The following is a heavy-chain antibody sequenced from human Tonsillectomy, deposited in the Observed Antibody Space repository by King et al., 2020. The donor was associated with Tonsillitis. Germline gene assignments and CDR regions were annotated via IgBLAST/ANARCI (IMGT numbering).Heavy chain of an antibody. V-gene: IGHV4-59*01. CDR3: ARSDYCSGTDCFRAFDI. Sequence: QLQESGPGLVKPSETLSLICAVSGGSISSYYWSWIRQTPGKGLEWIAFLFYGGTTNSNPSLMSRVTVSVDTSKNQFSLKLTSLTAADTAMYYCARSDYCSGTDCFRAFDIWGQGTMVTVSS. D-gene: IGHD2-15*01. J-gene: IGHJ3*02. CDR1: GGSISSYY. CDR2: LFYGGTT.